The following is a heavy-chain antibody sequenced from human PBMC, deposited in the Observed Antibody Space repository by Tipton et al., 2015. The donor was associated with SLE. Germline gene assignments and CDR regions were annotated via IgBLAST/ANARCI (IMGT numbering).Heavy chain of an antibody. CDR1: GASISDHY. CDR3: ARTAVLAAIMMDV. CDR2: IYSSGST. D-gene: IGHD2-2*01. V-gene: IGHV4-4*08. Sequence: TLSLTCTVSGASISDHYWTWIRQPPGKGLEWIGYIYSSGSTTYTPSLKSRIAISVDTSTMQFSLRLTSVTAADTAVYYCARTAVLAAIMMDVWGQGTTVTVSS. J-gene: IGHJ6*02.